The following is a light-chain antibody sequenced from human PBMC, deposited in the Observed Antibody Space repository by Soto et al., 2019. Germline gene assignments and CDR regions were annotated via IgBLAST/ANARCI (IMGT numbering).Light chain of an antibody. J-gene: IGLJ1*01. CDR3: SSYKTSATYV. CDR2: EVS. V-gene: IGLV2-14*01. CDR1: SSDFGVYNY. Sequence: QSALTQPASVSGSPGQSITISCTGTSSDFGVYNYVSWYRQYPGRAPKVLIVEVSNRPSGVSNRFSGSKSGNTASLTISGLQAEDEADYYCSSYKTSATYVFGTGTKVTVL.